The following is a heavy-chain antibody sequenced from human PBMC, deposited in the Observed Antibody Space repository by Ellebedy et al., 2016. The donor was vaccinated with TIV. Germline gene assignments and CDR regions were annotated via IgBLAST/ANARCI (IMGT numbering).Heavy chain of an antibody. J-gene: IGHJ4*02. D-gene: IGHD3-22*01. V-gene: IGHV3-30-3*01. Sequence: PGGSLRLSCAASGFTFSTNATHWVRQAPGKGLEWVALISDDGSNTYYADSVKGRFTISRDNSENTLYLQMNSLRAEDTAVYYCARDGGTYYYDSSGYYGLDYWGQGTLVTVSS. CDR2: ISDDGSNT. CDR1: GFTFSTNA. CDR3: ARDGGTYYYDSSGYYGLDY.